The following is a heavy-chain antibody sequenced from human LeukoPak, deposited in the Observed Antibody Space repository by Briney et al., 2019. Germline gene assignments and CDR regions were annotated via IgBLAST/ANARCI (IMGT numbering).Heavy chain of an antibody. CDR1: GFIFSNYG. D-gene: IGHD3-16*01. J-gene: IGHJ6*03. Sequence: GGSLRLPCGASGFIFSNYGMHWVRQAPGKGLEWVAFIRYDGSDKYYAESVKGRFTISKDNSKNTLSLQMNSLRAEDTAVYYCAKGFDYYIDVWGKGTTVTVSS. CDR3: AKGFDYYIDV. CDR2: IRYDGSDK. V-gene: IGHV3-30*02.